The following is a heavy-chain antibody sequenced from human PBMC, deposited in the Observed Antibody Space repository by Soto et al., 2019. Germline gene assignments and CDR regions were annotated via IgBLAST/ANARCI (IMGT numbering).Heavy chain of an antibody. CDR1: GGSIGSGGYY. CDR2: IYYSGST. J-gene: IGHJ6*02. D-gene: IGHD2-2*01. CDR3: ARDSTTNYYYYGMDV. Sequence: ASGTLPITCTVSGGSIGSGGYYWSWIRQHPGKGLEWIGYIYYSGSTYYNPSLKSRVTISVDTSKNQFSLKLSSVTAADTAVYYCARDSTTNYYYYGMDVWGRGTTVTVSS. V-gene: IGHV4-31*03.